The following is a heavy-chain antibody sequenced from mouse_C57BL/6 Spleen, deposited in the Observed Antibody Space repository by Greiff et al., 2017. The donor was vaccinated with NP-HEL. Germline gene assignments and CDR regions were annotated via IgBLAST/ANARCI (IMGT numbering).Heavy chain of an antibody. CDR2: ISSGGDYI. D-gene: IGHD3-2*02. Sequence: EVKLVESGEGLVKPGGSLKLSCAASGFTFSSYAMSWVRQTPEKRLEWVAYISSGGDYIYYADTVKGRFTISRDNARNTLYLQMSSLKSEDTAMYYCTRDDSSGYVDYWGQGTTLTVSS. CDR1: GFTFSSYA. CDR3: TRDDSSGYVDY. V-gene: IGHV5-9-1*02. J-gene: IGHJ2*01.